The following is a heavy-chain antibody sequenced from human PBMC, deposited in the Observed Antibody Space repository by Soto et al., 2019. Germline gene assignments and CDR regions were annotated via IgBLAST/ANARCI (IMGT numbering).Heavy chain of an antibody. V-gene: IGHV3-64D*06. CDR3: VKDAGRSYYDSSGLAPDYFDY. D-gene: IGHD3-22*01. J-gene: IGHJ4*02. CDR2: ISSNGGST. CDR1: GFTFSSYA. Sequence: QSGGSLRLSCSASGFTFSSYAMHWVRQAPGKGLEYVSAISSNGGSTYYADSVKGRFTISRDNSKNTLYLQMSSLRAEDTAVYYCVKDAGRSYYDSSGLAPDYFDYWGQGTLVTVSS.